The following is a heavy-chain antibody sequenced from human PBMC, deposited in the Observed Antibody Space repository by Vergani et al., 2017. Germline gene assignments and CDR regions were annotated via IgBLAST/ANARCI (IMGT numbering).Heavy chain of an antibody. CDR3: ARDKIVVVPAAMSAFDI. V-gene: IGHV3-21*01. CDR2: ISSSSSYI. J-gene: IGHJ3*02. Sequence: EVQLVESGGGLVKPGGSLRLSCAASGFTFSSYSMNWVRQAPGKGLEWVSSISSSSSYIYYADSVKGRFTISRDTAKNSLYLQMNSLRAEDTAVYYCARDKIVVVPAAMSAFDIWGQGTMVTVSS. D-gene: IGHD2-2*01. CDR1: GFTFSSYS.